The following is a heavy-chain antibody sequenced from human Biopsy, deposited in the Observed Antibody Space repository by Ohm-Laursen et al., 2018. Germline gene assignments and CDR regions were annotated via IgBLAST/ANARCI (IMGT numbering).Heavy chain of an antibody. CDR2: ISSRGST. V-gene: IGHV4-59*07. Sequence: SDTLSLTCSVSGGSISSDYWSWIRQPPRKGLEWIGYISSRGSTNHNPSLRGRVTITVDTSKNQFSLKLTSVTAADTAVFFCARLYRLDDYWNDDPPDAFDVWGQGTMVTVSS. D-gene: IGHD3-3*01. CDR1: GGSISSDY. J-gene: IGHJ3*01. CDR3: ARLYRLDDYWNDDPPDAFDV.